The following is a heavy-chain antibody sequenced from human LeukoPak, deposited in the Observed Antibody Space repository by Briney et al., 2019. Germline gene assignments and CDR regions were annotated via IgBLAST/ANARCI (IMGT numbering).Heavy chain of an antibody. J-gene: IGHJ5*02. CDR2: IIPIFGTA. D-gene: IGHD1-14*01. CDR1: GGTFSSYA. V-gene: IGHV1-69*13. Sequence: SVKVSCKASGGTFSSYAISWVRQAPGQGLEWMGGIIPIFGTANYAQKFQGRVTITADESTSTAYMELSSLRSEDTAVYYCASSNQAPGPVHSGSFDPWGQGTLVTVSS. CDR3: ASSNQAPGPVHSGSFDP.